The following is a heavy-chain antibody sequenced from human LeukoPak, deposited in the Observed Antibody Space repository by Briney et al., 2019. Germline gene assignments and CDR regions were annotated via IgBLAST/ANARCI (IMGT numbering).Heavy chain of an antibody. V-gene: IGHV4-39*07. Sequence: SETLSLTCTVSSGSISTSNYYWGWVRQPPGKALEWIGNIFYSGSTYYSPSLKSRVTISLDTSRNQFSLKLNSVTAADTAVYYCARGLYYYDSSAYYGRFDYWGQGTLVTVSS. CDR2: IFYSGST. CDR3: ARGLYYYDSSAYYGRFDY. J-gene: IGHJ4*02. CDR1: SGSISTSNYY. D-gene: IGHD3-22*01.